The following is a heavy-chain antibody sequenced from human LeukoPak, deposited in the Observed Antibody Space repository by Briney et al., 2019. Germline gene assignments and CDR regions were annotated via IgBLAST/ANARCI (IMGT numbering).Heavy chain of an antibody. CDR1: GFTFSSYG. D-gene: IGHD6-19*01. CDR2: IWYDGSNE. Sequence: PGRSLRLSCAASGFTFSSYGMHWVRQAPGKGLEWVASIWYDGSNEYYADSVKGRFTISRDNPKNTVYLQMNTVRAEDTAVYYCARDRHSGRPLTNWFDPWGQGTLVTVSS. CDR3: ARDRHSGRPLTNWFDP. J-gene: IGHJ5*02. V-gene: IGHV3-33*01.